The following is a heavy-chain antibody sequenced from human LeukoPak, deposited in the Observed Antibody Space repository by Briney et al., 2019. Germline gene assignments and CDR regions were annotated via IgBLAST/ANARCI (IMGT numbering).Heavy chain of an antibody. D-gene: IGHD6-19*01. CDR3: ARGLAVAGIYMY. Sequence: KXSCXASGXXFSTYGXSWIRQAPGQGLEWLGWISGYSDNTKYSEKVQGRVTMTKDTSTSTVYMELRSLRPDDTATYFCARGLAVAGIYMYWGQGTQITVSS. CDR2: ISGYSDNT. V-gene: IGHV1-18*04. CDR1: GXXFSTYG. J-gene: IGHJ4*02.